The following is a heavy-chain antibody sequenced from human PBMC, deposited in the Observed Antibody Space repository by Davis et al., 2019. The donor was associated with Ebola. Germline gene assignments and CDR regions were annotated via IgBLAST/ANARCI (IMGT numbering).Heavy chain of an antibody. CDR2: IYYSGST. CDR1: GGSISSYY. J-gene: IGHJ4*02. D-gene: IGHD3-9*01. V-gene: IGHV4-59*01. CDR3: ARNYDILTGYPYYFDY. Sequence: SETLSLTCPVPGGSISSYYWSWIRQPPGKGLEWIGYIYYSGSTNYNPSLKSRVTISVDTSKNQFSLKLSSVTAADTAVYYCARNYDILTGYPYYFDYWGQGTLVTVSS.